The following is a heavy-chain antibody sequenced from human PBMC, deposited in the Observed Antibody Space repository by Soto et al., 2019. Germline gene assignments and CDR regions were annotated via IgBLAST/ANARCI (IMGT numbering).Heavy chain of an antibody. CDR2: ISAYNGNT. J-gene: IGHJ5*02. CDR1: GYTFTSYG. V-gene: IGHV1-18*01. D-gene: IGHD2-8*01. CDR3: ARSTNGVYYNWFDP. Sequence: GASVKVSCKASGYTFTSYGISWVRQAPGQGLEWMGWISAYNGNTNYAQKLQGRVTMTTDTSTSTAYMELRSLRSDDTAVYYCARSTNGVYYNWFDPWGQGTLVTVSS.